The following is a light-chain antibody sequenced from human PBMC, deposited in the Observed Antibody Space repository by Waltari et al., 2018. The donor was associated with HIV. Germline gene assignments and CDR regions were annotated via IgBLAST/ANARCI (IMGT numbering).Light chain of an antibody. Sequence: QSVLTQPPSVSAAPGQKVTISCSGRSSNIGTNYVSWYQQPPGTAPKPVIYDNNKRPSGIPDRFSGSKSGTSATLDITGLQTGDEADYYCGTWDSSLSAGVFGGGTKLTVL. CDR3: GTWDSSLSAGV. V-gene: IGLV1-51*01. CDR2: DNN. CDR1: SSNIGTNY. J-gene: IGLJ2*01.